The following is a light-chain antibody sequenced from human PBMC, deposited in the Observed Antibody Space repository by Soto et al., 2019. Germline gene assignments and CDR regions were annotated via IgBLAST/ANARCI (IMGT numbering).Light chain of an antibody. CDR3: QQCHGTPVT. CDR2: WAS. V-gene: IGKV4-1*01. J-gene: IGKJ1*01. CDR1: QSVLCSSNNKNY. Sequence: DILLAPSPDSVAASLEGRATINCKSSQSVLCSSNNKNYLARYQQKPGQPPKVLIYWASTRESGVPDRFSGSGSGTDFTLCISGLQAEDVAVYYGQQCHGTPVTFCQGTK.